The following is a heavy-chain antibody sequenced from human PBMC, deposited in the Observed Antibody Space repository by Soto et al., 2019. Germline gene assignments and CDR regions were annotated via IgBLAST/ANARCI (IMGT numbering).Heavy chain of an antibody. CDR3: ARGVGSSPPRY. J-gene: IGHJ4*02. V-gene: IGHV4-59*02. CDR1: GGSVSVYY. D-gene: IGHD1-26*01. Sequence: SETLSLTCTISGGSVSVYYWSWIRQPPGQALEWIGYIYDSGSPYYNPSFRSRVIISADTSKNEISLKLTSATAADTAVYYCARGVGSSPPRYWGRGTLVTVSS. CDR2: IYDSGSP.